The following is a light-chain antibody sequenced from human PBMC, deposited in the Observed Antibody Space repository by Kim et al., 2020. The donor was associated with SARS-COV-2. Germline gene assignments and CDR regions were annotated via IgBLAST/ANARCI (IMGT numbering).Light chain of an antibody. CDR1: QTIGTN. V-gene: IGKV3-15*01. CDR3: QQYKNWPPYT. J-gene: IGKJ2*01. Sequence: IVLTQSPATLSVSPGERATLSCRADQTIGTNLAWYQQKPGQAPSLLIYGASNRATGVPARFSGSGSGTEFTLTISSLQSEDFAVYFCQQYKNWPPYTFGQGTKVDIK. CDR2: GAS.